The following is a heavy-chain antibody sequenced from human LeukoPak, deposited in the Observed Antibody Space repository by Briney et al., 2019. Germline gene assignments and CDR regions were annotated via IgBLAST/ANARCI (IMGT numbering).Heavy chain of an antibody. CDR2: INTDGSST. CDR1: GFTFRRYW. J-gene: IGHJ6*03. CDR3: TKELHVAVAVADYYYFYMDV. D-gene: IGHD6-19*01. Sequence: GGSLRLSCAASGFTFRRYWMHWVRQAPGKGLVWVSRINTDGSSTTYADAVRGRVTTSRDNSKNTLYLHMDSLRPDDTATYYCTKELHVAVAVADYYYFYMDVWGRGTAVTVSS. V-gene: IGHV3-74*01.